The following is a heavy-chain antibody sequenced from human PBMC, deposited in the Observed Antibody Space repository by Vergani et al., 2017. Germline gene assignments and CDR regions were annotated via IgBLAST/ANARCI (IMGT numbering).Heavy chain of an antibody. J-gene: IGHJ4*02. D-gene: IGHD6-25*01. CDR1: GFAFDTYG. CDR2: ISFDGTNE. V-gene: IGHV3-30*03. CDR3: VRDRGLCAGGRGYTEAWDY. Sequence: QMQLVESGGGVVQPGGSLRLSCVASGFAFDTYGMHWVRQAPGKGLEWVVGISFDGTNEYYPDLVKGRFTISRDIAKNTLYLQVRSLRLEDTGVYHCVRDRGLCAGGRGYTEAWDYWGQGTPVTVSS.